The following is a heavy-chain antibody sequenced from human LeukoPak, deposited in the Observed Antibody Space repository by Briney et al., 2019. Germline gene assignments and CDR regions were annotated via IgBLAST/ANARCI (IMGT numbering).Heavy chain of an antibody. J-gene: IGHJ4*02. V-gene: IGHV4-39*07. CDR1: GGSIRSSSYY. CDR3: ARDCSGGSCYSFDY. Sequence: SETLSLTCTVSGGSIRSSSYYWGWIRQSPGKGLEWIGEIYHSGSTNYNPSLKSRVTISVDKSKNQFSLKLSSVTAADTAVYYCARDCSGGSCYSFDYWGQGTLVTVSS. D-gene: IGHD2-15*01. CDR2: IYHSGST.